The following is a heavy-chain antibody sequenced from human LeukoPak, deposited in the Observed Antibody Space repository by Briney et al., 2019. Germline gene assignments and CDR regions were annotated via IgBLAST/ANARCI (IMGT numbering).Heavy chain of an antibody. CDR3: AKDGGDSTIFGVFIYIPLDY. Sequence: PGGSLRLSCAASGFTFSSYAMSWVRQAPGKGLEWVSAISGSGGSTYYADSVKGRFTISRDNSKNTLYLQMNSLRAEDTAVYYCAKDGGDSTIFGVFIYIPLDYWGQGTLVTVSS. D-gene: IGHD3-3*01. J-gene: IGHJ4*02. CDR2: ISGSGGST. CDR1: GFTFSSYA. V-gene: IGHV3-23*01.